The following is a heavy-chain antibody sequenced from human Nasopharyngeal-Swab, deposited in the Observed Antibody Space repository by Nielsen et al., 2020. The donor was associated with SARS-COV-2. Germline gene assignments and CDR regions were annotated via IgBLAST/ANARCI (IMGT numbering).Heavy chain of an antibody. D-gene: IGHD2-2*01. CDR1: GFTFGDYA. CDR3: ARYCSTTSCPRVFDY. Sequence: GESLKISCPASGFTFGDYAMSWVRQAPGKGLEWVAHIQNSGSGKSYVDSVKCRFTISRDNAKYSLSLQMNSLRAEDTAVYYFARYCSTTSCPRVFDYWGQVTLVTVSS. V-gene: IGHV3-7*01. J-gene: IGHJ4*02. CDR2: IQNSGSGK.